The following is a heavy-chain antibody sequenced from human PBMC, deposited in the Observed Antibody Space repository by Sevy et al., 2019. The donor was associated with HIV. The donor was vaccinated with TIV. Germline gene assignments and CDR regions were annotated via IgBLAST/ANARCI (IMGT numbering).Heavy chain of an antibody. CDR1: GYTLSELS. V-gene: IGHV1-24*01. Sequence: ASVKVSCKVSGYTLSELSMHWVRQAPGKGLEWMGSFDPEDGEILYAQKLQDRITMTEDTSTDTAYMELGSLRSEDTAVYYCATTKDYYDSSGSPFDYWGQGTLVTVSS. J-gene: IGHJ4*02. CDR2: FDPEDGEI. CDR3: ATTKDYYDSSGSPFDY. D-gene: IGHD3-22*01.